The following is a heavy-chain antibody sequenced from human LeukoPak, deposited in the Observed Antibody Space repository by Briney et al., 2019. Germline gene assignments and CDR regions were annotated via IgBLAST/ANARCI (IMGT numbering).Heavy chain of an antibody. V-gene: IGHV3-9*01. CDR2: ISWNSGSI. Sequence: GGSLRLSCAASGFTFDDYAMHWVRQAPGKGLEWVSGISWNSGSIGYADSVKGRFTISRDNAKNTLYLQMNSLRAEDTAVYYCAKDRRYSGYGDYYWGQGTLVTVSS. CDR3: AKDRRYSGYGDYY. CDR1: GFTFDDYA. D-gene: IGHD5-12*01. J-gene: IGHJ4*02.